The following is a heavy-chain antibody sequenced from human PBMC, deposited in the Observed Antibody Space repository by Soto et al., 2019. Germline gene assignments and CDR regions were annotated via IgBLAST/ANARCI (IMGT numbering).Heavy chain of an antibody. D-gene: IGHD2-2*01. CDR2: ISAYNGNT. CDR3: ARDLWYCSSTSCAPFDY. V-gene: IGHV1-18*04. J-gene: IGHJ4*02. CDR1: GYTFTSYG. Sequence: ASVKVSCKASGYTFTSYGISWVRQAPGQGLEWMGWISAYNGNTNYAQKLQGRVTMTTDTSTSTAYMELRGLRSDDTAVYYCARDLWYCSSTSCAPFDYWGQGTLGTVSS.